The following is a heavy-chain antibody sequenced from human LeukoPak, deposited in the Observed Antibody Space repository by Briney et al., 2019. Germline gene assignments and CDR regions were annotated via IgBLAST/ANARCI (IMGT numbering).Heavy chain of an antibody. D-gene: IGHD6-6*01. Sequence: GGSLRLSCAASGFTFSSYAMSWVRQAPGKGLEWVSIIYSGGSTYYADSVKGRFTISRDNSKNTLYLQMNSLRAEDTAVYYCARSYSTSSGTDYWGQGTLVTVSS. CDR1: GFTFSSYA. CDR2: IYSGGST. J-gene: IGHJ4*02. CDR3: ARSYSTSSGTDY. V-gene: IGHV3-53*01.